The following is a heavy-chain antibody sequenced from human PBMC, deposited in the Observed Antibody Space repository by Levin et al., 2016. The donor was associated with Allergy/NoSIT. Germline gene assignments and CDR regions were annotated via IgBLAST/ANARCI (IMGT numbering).Heavy chain of an antibody. CDR1: GYTFTSKG. J-gene: IGHJ4*02. V-gene: IGHV1-18*01. Sequence: ASVKVSCKPSGYTFTSKGISWVRQAPGQGLEWLGWISANSGDTHYAQHLQGRVTMSRDTSTSTVYMEVRGLRSGDTAVYYCTRDRLTTTSPLLFDYWGQGTLVTVSS. CDR2: ISANSGDT. CDR3: TRDRLTTTSPLLFDY. D-gene: IGHD1-26*01.